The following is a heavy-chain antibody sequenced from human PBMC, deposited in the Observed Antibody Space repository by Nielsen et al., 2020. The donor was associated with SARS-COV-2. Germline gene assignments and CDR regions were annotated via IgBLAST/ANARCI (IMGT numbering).Heavy chain of an antibody. CDR2: INHSGST. CDR3: ARDGGLYYYDSSGLFDY. CDR1: GGSFSGYY. D-gene: IGHD3-22*01. Sequence: SETLSLTCAVYGGSFSGYYGSWIRQPPGKGLEWIGEINHSGSTNYNPSLKSRVTISVDTSKNQFSLKLSSVTAAYTAVYYCARDGGLYYYDSSGLFDYWGQGTLVTVSS. V-gene: IGHV4-34*01. J-gene: IGHJ4*02.